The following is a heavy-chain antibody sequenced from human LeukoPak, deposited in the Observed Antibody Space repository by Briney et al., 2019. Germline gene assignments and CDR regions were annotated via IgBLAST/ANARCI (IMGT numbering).Heavy chain of an antibody. CDR1: GFTFSSYA. V-gene: IGHV3-7*01. D-gene: IGHD2-15*01. CDR3: GRFGYVAAVDS. Sequence: GGSLRLSCAASGFTFSSYAMHWVRQAPGKGLEFVANIEPAGSATYYVDSVKGRFTISRDNAKNLLYLQMNNLRAEDSAVYHCGRFGYVAAVDSWGQGALVTVSS. J-gene: IGHJ4*02. CDR2: IEPAGSAT.